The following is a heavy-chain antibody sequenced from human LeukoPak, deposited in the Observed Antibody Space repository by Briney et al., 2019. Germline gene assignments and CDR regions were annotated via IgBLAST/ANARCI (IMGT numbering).Heavy chain of an antibody. CDR1: GYTFTSYG. J-gene: IGHJ4*02. V-gene: IGHV1-18*04. Sequence: ASVKVSCKASGYTFTSYGISWVRQAPGQGLEWMGWTSAYNGNTNYAQKLQGRVTMTTDTSTSTAYMELRSLRSDDTAVYYCARGRILWFGELFPFDYWGQGTLVTVSS. CDR2: TSAYNGNT. CDR3: ARGRILWFGELFPFDY. D-gene: IGHD3-10*01.